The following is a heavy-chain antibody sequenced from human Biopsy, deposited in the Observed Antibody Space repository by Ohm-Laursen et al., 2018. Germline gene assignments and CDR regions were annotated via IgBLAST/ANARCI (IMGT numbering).Heavy chain of an antibody. CDR1: GFTFDDYA. D-gene: IGHD4-17*01. Sequence: SLRLSCAVSGFTFDDYAMHWVRQVPGKGLEWVSGISWNSDDIGYADSVKGRFTISRDNARNALHLQMNSLRTEDTALYYCAKDLGLNYSDRFLFYYGMDVWGRGTTVTVSS. CDR2: ISWNSDDI. V-gene: IGHV3-9*01. J-gene: IGHJ6*02. CDR3: AKDLGLNYSDRFLFYYGMDV.